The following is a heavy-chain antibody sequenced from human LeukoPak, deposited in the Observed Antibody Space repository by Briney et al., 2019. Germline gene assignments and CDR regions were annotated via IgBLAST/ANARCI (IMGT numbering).Heavy chain of an antibody. D-gene: IGHD2-15*01. V-gene: IGHV1-18*01. CDR3: ARVGADCSDGNCY. Sequence: ASVKSSCNASGYTFTTFGITWVRQAPGQGLEWMGWISTYNGNTNYEQTPQGRVTMTTDTSTSTDYMELRSLTSDDAAVYYCARVGADCSDGNCYWGQGTLVTVSS. CDR1: GYTFTTFG. CDR2: ISTYNGNT. J-gene: IGHJ4*02.